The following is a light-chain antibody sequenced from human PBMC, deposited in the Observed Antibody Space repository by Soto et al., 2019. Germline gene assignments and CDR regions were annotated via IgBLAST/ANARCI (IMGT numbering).Light chain of an antibody. CDR3: QVWDSSSDHWV. CDR1: SSNIGADYA. Sequence: QSVLTQPPSVSGAPGQRVIISCTGSSSNIGADYAVHWYQHLPGTAPKLLITDDTSRPSGVPDRFSGSNPGNTATLTISRIEAGVEADYYCQVWDSSSDHWVFGGGTKLTVL. CDR2: DDT. J-gene: IGLJ3*02. V-gene: IGLV1-40*01.